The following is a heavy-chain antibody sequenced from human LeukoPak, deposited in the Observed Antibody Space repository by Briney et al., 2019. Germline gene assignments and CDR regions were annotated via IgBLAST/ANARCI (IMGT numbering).Heavy chain of an antibody. V-gene: IGHV1-69*06. CDR2: IIPIFGTA. D-gene: IGHD6-13*01. CDR3: ARACRIAAAGTICYYYMDV. CDR1: GGTLSSYA. J-gene: IGHJ6*03. Sequence: GASVKVSCKASGGTLSSYAISWVRQAPGQGLEWMGGIIPIFGTANYAQKFQGRVTITADKSTSTAYMELSSLRSEDTAVYYCARACRIAAAGTICYYYMDVWGKGTTVTVSS.